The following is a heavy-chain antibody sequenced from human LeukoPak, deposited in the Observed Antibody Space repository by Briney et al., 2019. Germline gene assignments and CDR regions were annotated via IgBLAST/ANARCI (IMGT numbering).Heavy chain of an antibody. Sequence: GGSLRLSCAASGFTFSSYEMNWVRQAPGKGLGRVSYISSSGSTIYYADSVKGRFTISRDNAKNSLYLQMNSLRAEDTAVYYCARDRGGSGSYSDYWGQGTLVTVSS. CDR3: ARDRGGSGSYSDY. D-gene: IGHD3-10*01. CDR2: ISSSGSTI. J-gene: IGHJ4*02. CDR1: GFTFSSYE. V-gene: IGHV3-48*03.